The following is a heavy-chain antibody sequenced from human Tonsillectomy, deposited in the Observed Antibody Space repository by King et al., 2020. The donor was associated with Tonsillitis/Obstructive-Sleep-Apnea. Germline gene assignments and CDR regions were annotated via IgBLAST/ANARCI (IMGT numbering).Heavy chain of an antibody. J-gene: IGHJ3*02. V-gene: IGHV3-49*05. CDR2: IRSKAYGGTA. CDR3: TRGDCSSVSCYKEDAFDI. CDR1: GFTFGDYA. Sequence: LVESGGGLVKPGRSLRLSCTASGFTFGDYAMSWFRQAPGKGLEWVGFIRSKAYGGTAENAASVKGRFTISRDDSKSIAYLQMSSLKTEDTAVYYCTRGDCSSVSCYKEDAFDIWGQGTMVTVSS. D-gene: IGHD2-15*01.